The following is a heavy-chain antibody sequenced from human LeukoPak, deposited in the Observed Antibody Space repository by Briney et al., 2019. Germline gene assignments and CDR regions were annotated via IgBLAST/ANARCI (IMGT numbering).Heavy chain of an antibody. CDR1: GGSISGYH. V-gene: IGHV4-59*01. CDR2: IYYSGSS. Sequence: PSETLSLTCNVSGGSISGYHRSWIRQPPGKGLEWLGYIYYSGSSNYNPSLKSRVTMSADTSKNQFSLKLSSVTAADTAVYYCARVSRSYYYYYYMDVWGKGTTVTVSS. J-gene: IGHJ6*03. CDR3: ARVSRSYYYYYYMDV.